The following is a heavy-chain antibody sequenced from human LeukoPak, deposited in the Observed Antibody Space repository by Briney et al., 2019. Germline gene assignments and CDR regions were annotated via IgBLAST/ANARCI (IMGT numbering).Heavy chain of an antibody. J-gene: IGHJ5*02. CDR3: TKSGYYDILTGYWNWFDP. CDR1: GFTFSDYY. CDR2: ISSSGSTI. V-gene: IGHV3-11*04. Sequence: GGSLRLSCAASGFTFSDYYMSWIRQAPGKGLEWVSYISSSGSTIYYADSVKGRFTISRDNAKNSLYLQVNSLRAEDTAVYYCTKSGYYDILTGYWNWFDPWGQGTLVTVSS. D-gene: IGHD3-9*01.